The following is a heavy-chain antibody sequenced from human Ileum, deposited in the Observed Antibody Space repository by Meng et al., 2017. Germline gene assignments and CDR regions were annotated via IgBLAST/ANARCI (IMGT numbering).Heavy chain of an antibody. V-gene: IGHV3-23*01. Sequence: GESLKISCAASEFPFSTYAMTWVRQAPGKGLEWVSIIGGSGGDTHYVDSVKGRFIISRDNSKNTLYLQMNSRRAEDTAVYYCVKGVRASFPASRNFDFWGQGTRVTGYS. CDR1: EFPFSTYA. CDR3: VKGVRASFPASRNFDF. CDR2: IGGSGGDT. D-gene: IGHD1-26*01. J-gene: IGHJ4*02.